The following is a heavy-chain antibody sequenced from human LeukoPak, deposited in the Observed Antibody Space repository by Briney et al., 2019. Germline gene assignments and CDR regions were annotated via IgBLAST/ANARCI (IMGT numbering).Heavy chain of an antibody. CDR1: GYTLTELS. D-gene: IGHD2-2*01. CDR3: ATGGNIVVVPAANQNFDY. J-gene: IGHJ4*02. Sequence: GASVKVSCKVSGYTLTELSMHWVRQAPGKGLEWMGGFDPEDGETIYAQKFQGRVTMTEDTSTDTAYMELSSLRSEDTAVYYCATGGNIVVVPAANQNFDYWGQGTLVTVSS. CDR2: FDPEDGET. V-gene: IGHV1-24*01.